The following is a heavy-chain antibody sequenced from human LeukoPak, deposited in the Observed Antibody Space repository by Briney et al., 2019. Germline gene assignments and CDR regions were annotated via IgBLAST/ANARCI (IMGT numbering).Heavy chain of an antibody. CDR1: GYSISSGYY. D-gene: IGHD5-12*01. J-gene: IGHJ6*03. V-gene: IGHV4-38-2*02. CDR3: ARGGSGYDPFYYYYYMDV. Sequence: PSETLSLTCTVSGYSISSGYYWGWIRQPPGKGLDWIGSISHSGSTYYKPSLKSRVTISVDTSKNQFSLKLSSVTAADTAVYYCARGGSGYDPFYYYYYMDVWGKGTTVTVSS. CDR2: ISHSGST.